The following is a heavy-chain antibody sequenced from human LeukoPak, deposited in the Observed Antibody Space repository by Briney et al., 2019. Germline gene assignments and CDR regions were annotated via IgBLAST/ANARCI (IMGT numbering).Heavy chain of an antibody. J-gene: IGHJ3*01. CDR2: IKTDGSNT. CDR3: ARDFPPLGG. V-gene: IGHV3-74*01. Sequence: GGSLRLSCAASGFTFSSYWMHWVRQAPGKGLVWVSRIKTDGSNTNYADSVKGRFTISRDSAKNTLYLQMSSLRAEDTAVYYCARDFPPLGGWGQGTMVTVSS. D-gene: IGHD3-16*01. CDR1: GFTFSSYW.